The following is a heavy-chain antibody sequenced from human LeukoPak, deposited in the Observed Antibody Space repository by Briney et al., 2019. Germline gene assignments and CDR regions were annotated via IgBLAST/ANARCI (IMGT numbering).Heavy chain of an antibody. J-gene: IGHJ4*01. Sequence: SETLSLTCAVYGGSFSGYYWTWIRQTPGKGLEWIGEINHRGSTNYNPSLESRVTISVDTSKNHFSLDLTSVTAADTAVYRPSGGWYRGYWGQGTLVTVSS. CDR1: GGSFSGYY. CDR3: SGGWYRGY. CDR2: INHRGST. D-gene: IGHD2-15*01. V-gene: IGHV4-34*01.